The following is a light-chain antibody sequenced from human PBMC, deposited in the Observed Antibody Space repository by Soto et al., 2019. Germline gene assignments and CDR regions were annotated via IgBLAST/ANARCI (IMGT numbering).Light chain of an antibody. Sequence: QSVLTQPPSASGTPGQRVTICCSGSSSNIGSNNVNWYQQLPGTAPKLLIYSNNQRPSGVPDRFSGSKSGTSASLAISGLQSEDEADYYCAAWDDSLNGWVFGGGTKLTVL. CDR1: SSNIGSNN. CDR3: AAWDDSLNGWV. V-gene: IGLV1-44*01. CDR2: SNN. J-gene: IGLJ3*02.